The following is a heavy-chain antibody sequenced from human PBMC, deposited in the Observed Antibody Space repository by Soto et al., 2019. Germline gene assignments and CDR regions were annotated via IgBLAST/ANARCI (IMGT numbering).Heavy chain of an antibody. CDR1: GYTFITST. CDR3: AREEEFSSTFYYYED. V-gene: IGHV1-3*01. D-gene: IGHD6-6*01. CDR2: INPGTGNT. Sequence: QVQLVQSGAEVKKPGASVKVSCKTSGYTFITSTIHWLRQAPGQRLVWMGWINPGTGNTKFSETSQGRVTLTRDTSGSTAYLELRSRTSDDAAGFYCAREEEFSSTFYYYEDWGQGTLVTVSS. J-gene: IGHJ4*02.